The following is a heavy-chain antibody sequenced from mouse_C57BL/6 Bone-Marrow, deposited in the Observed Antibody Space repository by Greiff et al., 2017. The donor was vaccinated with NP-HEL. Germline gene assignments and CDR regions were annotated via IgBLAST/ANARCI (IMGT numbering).Heavy chain of an antibody. D-gene: IGHD2-3*01. J-gene: IGHJ3*01. CDR2: IYPRDGST. CDR3: ARSRGWLRAWFAY. CDR1: GYTFTSYD. V-gene: IGHV1-85*01. Sequence: QFQLQQSGPELVKPGASVKLSCKASGYTFTSYDINWVKQRPGQGLEWIGWIYPRDGSTKYNEKFKGKATLTVDTSSSTAYMELHSLTSEDSAVYFCARSRGWLRAWFAYWGQGTLVTVSA.